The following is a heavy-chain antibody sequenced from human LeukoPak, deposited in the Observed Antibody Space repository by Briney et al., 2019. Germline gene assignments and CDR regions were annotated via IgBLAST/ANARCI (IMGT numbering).Heavy chain of an antibody. CDR3: ARQAAYYYDSSGEFDY. Sequence: SQTLSLTCTVSGDSISSGGYYWSWIRQPPGKGLEWIGYIYYSGSTNYNPSLKSRVTISVDTSKNQFSLKLSSVTAADTAVYYCARQAAYYYDSSGEFDYWGQGTLVTVSS. D-gene: IGHD3-22*01. V-gene: IGHV4-61*08. J-gene: IGHJ4*02. CDR1: GDSISSGGYY. CDR2: IYYSGST.